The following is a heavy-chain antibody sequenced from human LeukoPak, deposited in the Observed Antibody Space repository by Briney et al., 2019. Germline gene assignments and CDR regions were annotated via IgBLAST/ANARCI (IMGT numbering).Heavy chain of an antibody. Sequence: SETLSLTCTVSGGSISSYYWSWIRRPPGKGLEWIGSIYYSGSTYYNPSLKSRVTISVDTSKNHFSLKLRSVTAADTAVYYCARLVFGRRAGGTYWGQGTLVIVSS. CDR3: ARLVFGRRAGGTY. CDR2: IYYSGST. D-gene: IGHD3/OR15-3a*01. J-gene: IGHJ4*01. CDR1: GGSISSYY. V-gene: IGHV4-59*05.